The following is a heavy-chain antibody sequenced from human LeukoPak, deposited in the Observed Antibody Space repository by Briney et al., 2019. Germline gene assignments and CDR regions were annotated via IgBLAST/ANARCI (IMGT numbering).Heavy chain of an antibody. CDR1: GGSISSYY. CDR2: IYYSGGT. CDR3: ARANYGAYYYYSYYMDV. J-gene: IGHJ6*03. V-gene: IGHV4-59*01. Sequence: SEVLSLTCTVSGGSISSYYGSCIRKPPGKGLEWIRYIYYSGGTNYNPSRKRRVTISVDTSKHLFSLKLSSVTAADTAVYYCARANYGAYYYYSYYMDVCGKGTTVTVSS. D-gene: IGHD4-17*01.